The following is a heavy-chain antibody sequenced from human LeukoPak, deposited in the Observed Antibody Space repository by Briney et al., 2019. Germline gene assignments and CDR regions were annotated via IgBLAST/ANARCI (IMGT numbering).Heavy chain of an antibody. V-gene: IGHV4-59*08. J-gene: IGHJ4*02. CDR1: GGSISSYY. Sequence: PSETLSLTCTVSGGSISSYYWSWIRQPPGKGLEWIGYIYYSGSTNYNPSLKSRVTISVDTSKNQFSLKLSSVTAADTAVYYCARHGPHYYDSSGYYEDGTSFDYWGQGTLVTVSS. CDR3: ARHGPHYYDSSGYYEDGTSFDY. CDR2: IYYSGST. D-gene: IGHD3-22*01.